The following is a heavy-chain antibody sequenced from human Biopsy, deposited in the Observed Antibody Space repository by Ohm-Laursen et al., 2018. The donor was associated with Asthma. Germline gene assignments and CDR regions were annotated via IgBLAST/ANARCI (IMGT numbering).Heavy chain of an antibody. CDR1: GFAFGKDG. CDR3: ANNNDQQLTY. Sequence: SLRLSCSASGFAFGKDGMYWARQAPGKGRQWVADITHDGSRMYYADSVRGRFTISRDNSRNTLYLEMSSLRVDDTAVYYCANNNDQQLTYWGRGTLVTVSS. D-gene: IGHD6-13*01. V-gene: IGHV3-30*18. J-gene: IGHJ4*02. CDR2: ITHDGSRM.